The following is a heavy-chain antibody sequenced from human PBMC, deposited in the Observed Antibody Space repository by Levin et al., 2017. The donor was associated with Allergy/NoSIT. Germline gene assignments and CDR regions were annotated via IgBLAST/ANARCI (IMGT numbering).Heavy chain of an antibody. D-gene: IGHD4-17*01. CDR3: ARDPAPYGDYASDGLDV. J-gene: IGHJ6*02. Sequence: LSLTCAASGYTFSSYGVHWVRQTPGKGLEWVALIWYDGSDQYYADSVKGRFTISRDKLKNTVYLQMNSLRGEDTAVYYCARDPAPYGDYASDGLDVWGQGTTVTVSS. CDR2: IWYDGSDQ. V-gene: IGHV3-33*01. CDR1: GYTFSSYG.